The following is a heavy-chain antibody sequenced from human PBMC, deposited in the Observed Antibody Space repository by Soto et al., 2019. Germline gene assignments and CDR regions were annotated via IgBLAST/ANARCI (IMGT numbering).Heavy chain of an antibody. D-gene: IGHD3-10*01. CDR1: GGSISSGDYY. Sequence: QVQLQESGPGLLKPSQTLSLTCTVSGGSISSGDYYWSWIRQPPGKGLEWIGYIYYSGSTYYNPSLKSRVTISVDTSKNQCSLKLSSVTAADTAGYYCARDYGVITQEGCAFDIWGQGTMVTVSS. CDR3: ARDYGVITQEGCAFDI. J-gene: IGHJ3*02. CDR2: IYYSGST. V-gene: IGHV4-30-4*01.